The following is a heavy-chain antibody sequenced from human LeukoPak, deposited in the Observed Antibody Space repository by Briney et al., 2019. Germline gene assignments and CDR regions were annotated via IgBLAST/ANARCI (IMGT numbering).Heavy chain of an antibody. CDR3: TTDYYDYVWGSYRQYYFDY. Sequence: PGGSLRLSCAASGFTFSNAWMSWVRQAPGKGLEWVGRIKSKTDGGTTDYAAPVKGRFTISRDDSKNTLYLQMNRLKTEDTAVYYCTTDYYDYVWGSYRQYYFDYWGQGTLVTVSS. V-gene: IGHV3-15*01. CDR2: IKSKTDGGTT. CDR1: GFTFSNAW. J-gene: IGHJ4*02. D-gene: IGHD3-16*02.